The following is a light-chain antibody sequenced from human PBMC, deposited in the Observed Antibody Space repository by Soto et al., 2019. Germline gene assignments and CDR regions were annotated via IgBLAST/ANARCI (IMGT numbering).Light chain of an antibody. J-gene: IGKJ4*02. Sequence: DIQMTQSPSSVSASVGDRVTITCRASQDINLWLTWYQQRPGIAPKLLIYGGSTLQSGVPSRFSGSGSGTDFILTISSLRPEDFATYYCLQTSSFPFTFGGGTKVEIK. CDR3: LQTSSFPFT. CDR1: QDINLW. CDR2: GGS. V-gene: IGKV1-12*02.